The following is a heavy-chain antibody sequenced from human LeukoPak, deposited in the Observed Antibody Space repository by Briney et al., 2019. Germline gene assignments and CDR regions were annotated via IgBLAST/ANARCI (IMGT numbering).Heavy chain of an antibody. V-gene: IGHV4-38-2*02. CDR2: IYHSGST. CDR1: GYSISSGYY. D-gene: IGHD5-18*01. CDR3: ARHMYCYGTFDY. Sequence: SETLSLTCTVSGYSISSGYYWGWIRQPPGKGLEWIGSIYHSGSTYYNPSLKSRVTISVDTSKNQFSLKLSSVTASDTAVYYCARHMYCYGTFDYGGQGTLVTVSS. J-gene: IGHJ4*02.